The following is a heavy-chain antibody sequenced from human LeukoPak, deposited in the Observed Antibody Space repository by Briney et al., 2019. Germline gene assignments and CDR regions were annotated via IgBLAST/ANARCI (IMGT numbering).Heavy chain of an antibody. D-gene: IGHD5-18*01. CDR1: GGSISSGGYS. CDR3: ARYSYGSPFDF. J-gene: IGHJ4*02. Sequence: SETLSLTCAVSGGSISSGGYSWSWIRQPPGKGLEWIGYIYHSGGTYYNPSLNSRVTISVDRSLNQFSLNLSSVTAADTAVYYCARYSYGSPFDFWGQGTLVTVSS. CDR2: IYHSGGT. V-gene: IGHV4-30-2*01.